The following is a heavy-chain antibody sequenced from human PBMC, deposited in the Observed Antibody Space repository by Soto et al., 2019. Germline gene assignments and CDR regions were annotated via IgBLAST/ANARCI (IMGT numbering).Heavy chain of an antibody. CDR2: ISYDGNNK. Sequence: GGSLRLSCAASGFTYSTYTMHWVRQAPGKGLEWVAVISYDGNNKFYADSVKGRFTISRDSTKQTLYLQMNSLRPDDTAMYYCAKEGGYYDFWSGYWFDYWGQGTLVTVSS. J-gene: IGHJ4*02. CDR3: AKEGGYYDFWSGYWFDY. D-gene: IGHD3-3*01. CDR1: GFTYSTYT. V-gene: IGHV3-30-3*01.